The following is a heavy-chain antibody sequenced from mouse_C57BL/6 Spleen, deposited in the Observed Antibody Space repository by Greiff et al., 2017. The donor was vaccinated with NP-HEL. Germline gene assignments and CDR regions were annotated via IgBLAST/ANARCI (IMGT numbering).Heavy chain of an antibody. CDR1: GFTFSSYA. CDR2: ISDGGSYT. CDR3: ARDSPLRRGYFDV. Sequence: EVKVEESGGGLVKPGGSLKLSCAASGFTFSSYAMSWVRQTPEKRLEWVATISDGGSYTYYPDNVKGRFTISRDNAKNNLYLQMSHLKSEDTAMYYCARDSPLRRGYFDVWGTGTTVTVSS. D-gene: IGHD1-2*01. V-gene: IGHV5-4*01. J-gene: IGHJ1*03.